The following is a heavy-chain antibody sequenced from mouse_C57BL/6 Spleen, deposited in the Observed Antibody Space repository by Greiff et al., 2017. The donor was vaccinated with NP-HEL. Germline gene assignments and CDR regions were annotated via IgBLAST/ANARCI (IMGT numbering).Heavy chain of an antibody. D-gene: IGHD1-1*01. CDR3: ARAPLITTVAPDY. CDR2: ISYDGSH. J-gene: IGHJ2*01. CDR1: GYSITSGYY. Sequence: DVKLQESGPGLVKPSQSLSLTCSVTGYSITSGYYWNWIRQFPGNKLECMGYISYDGSHNYNPSLKNRISITRDTSKNQFFLKLNSVTTEDTATYYCARAPLITTVAPDYWGQGTTLTVSS. V-gene: IGHV3-6*01.